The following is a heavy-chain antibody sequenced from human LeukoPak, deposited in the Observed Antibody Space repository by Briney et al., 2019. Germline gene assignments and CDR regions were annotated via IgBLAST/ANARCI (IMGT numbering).Heavy chain of an antibody. CDR3: ARRGYYYGSGSYSWFDP. Sequence: AETLSLTCAVYGGSFSGYYWSWIRQPPGKGLEWIGEINHSGSTNYNPSLKSRVTISVDTSKNQFSLKLSSVTAADTAVYYCARRGYYYGSGSYSWFDPWGQGTLVTVSS. CDR2: INHSGST. V-gene: IGHV4-34*01. J-gene: IGHJ5*02. CDR1: GGSFSGYY. D-gene: IGHD3-10*01.